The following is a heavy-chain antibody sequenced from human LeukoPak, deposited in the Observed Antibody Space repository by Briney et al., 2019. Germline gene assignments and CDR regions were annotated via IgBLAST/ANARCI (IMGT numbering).Heavy chain of an antibody. J-gene: IGHJ3*01. D-gene: IGHD3-22*01. CDR2: IYYSGST. V-gene: IGHV4-39*01. CDR3: ARTTRAYDSPLIA. CDR1: GGSISSYY. Sequence: SETLSLTCTVSGGSISSYYWGWIRQPPGKGLEWIGSIYYSGSTYYNPSLKSRVTISVDTSKNQFSLKLSSVTAADTAVYYCARTTRAYDSPLIAWGQGTMVTVSS.